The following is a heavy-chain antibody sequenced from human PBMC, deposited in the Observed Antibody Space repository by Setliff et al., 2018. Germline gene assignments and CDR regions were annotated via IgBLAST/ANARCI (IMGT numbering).Heavy chain of an antibody. CDR3: ARSGGSASASWFDS. D-gene: IGHD2-15*01. V-gene: IGHV3-11*04. CDR2: ISSSGSTI. CDR1: GFTFSDYY. J-gene: IGHJ5*01. Sequence: PGGSLRLSCAASGFTFSDYYMTWIRQAPGKGLEWVSYISSSGSTIYYADSVKGRFTISRDNTKNSLDLQMNSLRVDDTAVYFCARSGGSASASWFDSWGQGTLVTVSS.